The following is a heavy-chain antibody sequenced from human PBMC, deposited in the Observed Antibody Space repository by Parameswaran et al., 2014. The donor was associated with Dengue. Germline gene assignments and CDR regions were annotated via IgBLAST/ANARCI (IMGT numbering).Heavy chain of an antibody. CDR1: GGSITSRSYF. J-gene: IGHJ6*02. CDR2: TYYSGSP. V-gene: IGHV4-39*01. Sequence: ASETLSLTCTVSGGSITSRSYFWGWIRQPPGKGLEWIGSTYYSGSPYYNPSLKSRVTISVDTSKNQISLKLSSVTAADTAMYYCARHGDDIGHRITGTTYYYYGMDVWGQGTTVTVSS. CDR3: ARHGDDIGHRITGTTYYYYGMDV. D-gene: IGHD1-7*01.